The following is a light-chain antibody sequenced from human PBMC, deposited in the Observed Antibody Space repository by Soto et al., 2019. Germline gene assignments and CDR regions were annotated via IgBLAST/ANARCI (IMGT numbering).Light chain of an antibody. J-gene: IGKJ1*01. Sequence: DVVMTQSPLSLPVTLGQPASISCRSSQSLVYSDGNTYLNWFQQRPGQSPRRLIYKVSNRDSGVPDRFSGSGSGTECTLKISRVEAEDVGVYYCMQGTHWLWTFGQGTKVEIK. CDR2: KVS. CDR1: QSLVYSDGNTY. V-gene: IGKV2-30*01. CDR3: MQGTHWLWT.